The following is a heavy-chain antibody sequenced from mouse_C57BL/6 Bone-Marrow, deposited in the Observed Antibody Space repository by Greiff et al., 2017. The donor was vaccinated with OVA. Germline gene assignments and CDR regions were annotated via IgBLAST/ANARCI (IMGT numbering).Heavy chain of an antibody. CDR3: ARDGSLLLRSYDLDY. D-gene: IGHD1-1*01. CDR2: IRHKANGYTT. CDR1: GFTFTDYY. Sequence: EVHLVESGGGLVQPGGSLSLSCAASGFTFTDYYMSWVRQPPGQALEWLGFIRHKANGYTTEYSASVKGRFTISRSTSQSILYLKMNALRAEDSATYDCARDGSLLLRSYDLDYWGQGTTLTVSS. J-gene: IGHJ2*01. V-gene: IGHV7-3*01.